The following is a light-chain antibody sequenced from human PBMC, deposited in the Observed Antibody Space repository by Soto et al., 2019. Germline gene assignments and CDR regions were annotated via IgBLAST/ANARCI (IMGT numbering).Light chain of an antibody. J-gene: IGKJ3*01. CDR1: QSVSSSY. CDR3: QQYGSSPPT. Sequence: EIVLTQSPGTLSLSPGERATLSCRASQSVSSSYLAWYQQKPGQAPRLLIYGASSRATGIPDRFSGSGSRTHFTLTISRMQPEEFVIYYCQQYGSSPPTFGPGTKADIK. V-gene: IGKV3-20*01. CDR2: GAS.